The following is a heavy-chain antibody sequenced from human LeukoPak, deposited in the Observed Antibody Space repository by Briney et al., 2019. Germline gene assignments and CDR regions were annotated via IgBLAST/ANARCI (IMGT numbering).Heavy chain of an antibody. Sequence: PGGSLRLSCAASGFTFSSYSMNWVRQAPGKGLVWVPSISSSSSYIYYADSVKGRFPIPRDNAKNSLYLQMNSLRAEDTAVYYCARDDAGEYYDILTGYYQTYYYYGMDVWGKGTTVTVSS. CDR3: ARDDAGEYYDILTGYYQTYYYYGMDV. CDR2: ISSSSSYI. V-gene: IGHV3-21*01. D-gene: IGHD3-9*01. J-gene: IGHJ6*04. CDR1: GFTFSSYS.